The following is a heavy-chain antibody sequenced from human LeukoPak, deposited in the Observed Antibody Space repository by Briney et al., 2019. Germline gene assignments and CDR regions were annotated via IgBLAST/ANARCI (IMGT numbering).Heavy chain of an antibody. D-gene: IGHD5-18*01. CDR1: GGTFSSYA. V-gene: IGHV1-69*13. CDR3: ASSDAGRYSYGNYYYYYMDV. CDR2: IIPIFGTA. Sequence: SVKVSCKASGGTFSSYAISWVRQAPGQGLEWMGGIIPIFGTANYAQKFQGRVTITADESTSTAYMELSSLRSADTAVYYCASSDAGRYSYGNYYYYYMDVWGKGTTVTISS. J-gene: IGHJ6*03.